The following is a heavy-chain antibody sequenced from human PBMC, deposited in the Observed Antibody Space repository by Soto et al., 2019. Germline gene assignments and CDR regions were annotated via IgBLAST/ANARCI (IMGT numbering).Heavy chain of an antibody. D-gene: IGHD6-6*01. J-gene: IGHJ4*02. CDR2: ISESGGSS. V-gene: IGHV3-23*01. CDR3: AGYSDSSGYMYQFDY. Sequence: GGSLRLCCAASGFTFNNYAMSWVRQAPGSGLEWVSGISESGGSSYYADSVKGRFTISRDNSKTALYLQMDSLRGEDTAVYYCAGYSDSSGYMYQFDYWGPGTLVTVSS. CDR1: GFTFNNYA.